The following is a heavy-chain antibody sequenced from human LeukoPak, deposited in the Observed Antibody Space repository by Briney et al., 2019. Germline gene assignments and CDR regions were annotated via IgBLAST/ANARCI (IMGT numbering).Heavy chain of an antibody. CDR3: AKSYPGSEYYGMDV. V-gene: IGHV3-9*01. Sequence: GGSLRLSCAGFGFTFDDDVIHWVRQTPGKGLEWVSGIFWSSGRVVYAESVKGRFSISRDSAKNSLYLQMNSLRGEDTAVYYCAKSYPGSEYYGMDVWGQGTTVTVSS. CDR2: IFWSSGRV. CDR1: GFTFDDDV. D-gene: IGHD2/OR15-2a*01. J-gene: IGHJ6*02.